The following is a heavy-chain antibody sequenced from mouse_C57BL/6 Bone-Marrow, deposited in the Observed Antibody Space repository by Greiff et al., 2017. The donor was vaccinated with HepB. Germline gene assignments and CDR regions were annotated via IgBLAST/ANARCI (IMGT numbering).Heavy chain of an antibody. J-gene: IGHJ3*01. CDR2: IDPSDSYT. V-gene: IGHV1-69*01. CDR1: GYTFTSYW. CDR3: ARDYYGSSYVGAWFAY. D-gene: IGHD1-1*01. Sequence: QVQLQQPGAELVMPGASVKLSCKASGYTFTSYWMHWVKQRPGQGLEWIGEIDPSDSYTNYNQKFKGKSTLTVDKSSSTAYMQLSSLTSEDSAVYYCARDYYGSSYVGAWFAYWGQGTLVTVSA.